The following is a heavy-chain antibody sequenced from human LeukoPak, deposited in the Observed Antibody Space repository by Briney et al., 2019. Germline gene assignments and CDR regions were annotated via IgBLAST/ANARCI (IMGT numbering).Heavy chain of an antibody. CDR2: INPSGGST. CDR3: ARHPKDCSSTSCYPGFDP. D-gene: IGHD2-2*01. Sequence: ASVKVSCKASGYTFTSYYMHWVRQAPGQGLEWMGIINPSGGSTSYAQKFQGRVTMTRNTSISTAYMELSSLRSEDTAVYYCARHPKDCSSTSCYPGFDPWGQGTLVTVSS. V-gene: IGHV1-46*01. CDR1: GYTFTSYY. J-gene: IGHJ5*02.